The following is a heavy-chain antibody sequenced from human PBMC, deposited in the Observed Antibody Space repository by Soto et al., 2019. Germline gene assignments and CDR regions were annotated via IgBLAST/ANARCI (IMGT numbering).Heavy chain of an antibody. CDR1: GFTFSSYW. J-gene: IGHJ4*02. V-gene: IGHV3-7*01. Sequence: GGSLRLSCAASGFTFSSYWMSWVRQAPGKGLEWVANIKQDGSEKYYVDSVKGRFTISRDNAKNSLYLQMNSLRAEDTAVYYCASGYYYDSSGYYSDFDYWGQGT. CDR2: IKQDGSEK. D-gene: IGHD3-22*01. CDR3: ASGYYYDSSGYYSDFDY.